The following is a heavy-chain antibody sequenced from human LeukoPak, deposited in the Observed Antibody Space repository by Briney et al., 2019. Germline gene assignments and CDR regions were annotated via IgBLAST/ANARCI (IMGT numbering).Heavy chain of an antibody. J-gene: IGHJ6*04. Sequence: GGSLRLSCAASGFTFTTYDMHWLRQPTGKGLDGVASMDTTGDTYYPGSVKGRFTISRENAKNSLYLQMNSLGAGDTAVYYCARDRGGGHMDVWGKGTTVTISS. CDR1: GFTFTTYD. V-gene: IGHV3-13*01. CDR3: ARDRGGGHMDV. D-gene: IGHD2-15*01. CDR2: MDTTGDT.